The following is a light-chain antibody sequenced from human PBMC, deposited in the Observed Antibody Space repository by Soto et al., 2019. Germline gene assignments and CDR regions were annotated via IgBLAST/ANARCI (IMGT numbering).Light chain of an antibody. Sequence: SWPPAEKAPLSCKASQSVTNNYLAWYHQRXGXXXRXLXYGASSRATGIPARFSGSGYGTEFSLTISSLQPEDFATYYCQQANSFPITFGQGNKVDIK. CDR1: QSVTNNY. J-gene: IGKJ1*01. V-gene: IGKV3D-7*01. CDR2: GAS. CDR3: QQANSFPIT.